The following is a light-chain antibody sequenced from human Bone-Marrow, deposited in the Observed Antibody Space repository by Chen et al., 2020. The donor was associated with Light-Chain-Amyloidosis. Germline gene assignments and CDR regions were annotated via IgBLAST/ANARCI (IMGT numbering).Light chain of an antibody. V-gene: IGKV3-11*01. CDR3: QQRSNWPIT. CDR2: DAS. Sequence: EIVLTQYLATLSLSPGERGTLSCRASQSVNNYLAWYQQKPGQAPRLLIYDASNSATGIPARFSGSGSGTGFTLTISRLEPEDFAVYYCQQRSNWPITFGQGTRLEIK. J-gene: IGKJ5*01. CDR1: QSVNNY.